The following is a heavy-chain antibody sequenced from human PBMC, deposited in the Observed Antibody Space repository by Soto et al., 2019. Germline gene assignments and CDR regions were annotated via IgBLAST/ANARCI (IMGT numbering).Heavy chain of an antibody. D-gene: IGHD2-15*01. V-gene: IGHV1-18*01. CDR1: GYTFSDYA. CDR3: VRCYCSVGSCYACWHFDL. Sequence: QVQLVQSGGEVKKPGASVKVSCQASGYTFSDYAISWVRQAPGQGLEWMGWISASTRNTDQAQNFQGRVIMTLDTSTNTASMEVRSLRSDDTAVYYCVRCYCSVGSCYACWHFDLWGRGTLVTVSS. J-gene: IGHJ2*01. CDR2: ISASTRNT.